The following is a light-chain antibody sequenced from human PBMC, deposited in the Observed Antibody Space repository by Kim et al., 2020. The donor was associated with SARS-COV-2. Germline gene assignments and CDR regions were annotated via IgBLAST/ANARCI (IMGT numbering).Light chain of an antibody. CDR3: QQYNNWQIT. J-gene: IGKJ2*01. Sequence: EIVMTQSPATLSVSPGERATLSCRASQSVSSSLAWYQQKPGQAPGLLIYGASTRATGIPARFSGSGSGTEFTLTISSLQSEDFAVYYCQQYNNWQITFGQGTKLEIK. V-gene: IGKV3-15*01. CDR2: GAS. CDR1: QSVSSS.